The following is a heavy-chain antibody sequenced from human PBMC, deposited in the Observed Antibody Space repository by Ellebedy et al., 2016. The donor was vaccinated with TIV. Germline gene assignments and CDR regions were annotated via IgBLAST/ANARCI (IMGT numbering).Heavy chain of an antibody. D-gene: IGHD3-10*01. CDR1: GFTFSSYW. J-gene: IGHJ6*02. CDR3: AKNSGEHYYGSGSFYGMDV. V-gene: IGHV3-74*01. Sequence: GESLKISXAASGFTFSSYWMHWVRQAPGKGLVWVSRINSDGSRIDYADSVKGRFTISRDNSKSTLYLQMNSLRAEDTAVYYCAKNSGEHYYGSGSFYGMDVWGQGTTVTVSS. CDR2: INSDGSRI.